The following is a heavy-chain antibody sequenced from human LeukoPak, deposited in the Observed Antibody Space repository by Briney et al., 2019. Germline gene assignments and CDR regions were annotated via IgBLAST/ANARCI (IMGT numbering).Heavy chain of an antibody. CDR3: ARKQYCTNGVCYGYYFDY. D-gene: IGHD2-8*01. V-gene: IGHV4-38-2*02. CDR1: GYSISSGYY. CDR2: IYHSGST. Sequence: KASETLSLTCTVSGYSISSGYYWGWIRQPPGKGLEWIGSIYHSGSTYYNPSLKSRVTISVDTSKNQFSLKLSSVTAADTAVYYCARKQYCTNGVCYGYYFDYWGQGTLVTVSS. J-gene: IGHJ4*02.